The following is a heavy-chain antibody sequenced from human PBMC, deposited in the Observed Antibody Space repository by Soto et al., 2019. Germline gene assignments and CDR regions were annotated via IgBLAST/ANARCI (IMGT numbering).Heavy chain of an antibody. Sequence: QVQLQQWGAGLLKPSETLSLTCAVYGGSFSGYYWSWFRQPPGKGLEWIGEINHSGSTNYNPSLKSRVTISVDTSKNQFSLKLSSVTAADTAVYYCARRAYGDERVFDYWGQGTLVTVSS. CDR2: INHSGST. V-gene: IGHV4-34*01. D-gene: IGHD4-17*01. J-gene: IGHJ4*02. CDR3: ARRAYGDERVFDY. CDR1: GGSFSGYY.